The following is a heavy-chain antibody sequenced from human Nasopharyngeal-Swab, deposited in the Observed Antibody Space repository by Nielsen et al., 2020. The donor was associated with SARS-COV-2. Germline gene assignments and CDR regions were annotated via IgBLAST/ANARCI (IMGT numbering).Heavy chain of an antibody. Sequence: GESLKISCVASGFTVNNNYMSWVRQAPGKGLEWLAVIYRGGSAHYADSVKGRFTLYRDNSKNTVYLQMNNLRAEDTAVYYCARDYGAAAGYWGQGTLVTVSS. CDR1: GFTVNNNY. CDR2: IYRGGSA. J-gene: IGHJ4*02. V-gene: IGHV3-66*01. CDR3: ARDYGAAAGY. D-gene: IGHD6-13*01.